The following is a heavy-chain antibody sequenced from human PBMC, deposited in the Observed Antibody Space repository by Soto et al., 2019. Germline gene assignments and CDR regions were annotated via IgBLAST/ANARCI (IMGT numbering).Heavy chain of an antibody. CDR1: GFSLSTIY. Sequence: EVQLVESGGGLIQPGGSLRLSCAASGFSLSTIYMSWVRQTPGKGLEWVSLIYGGASTYYADSVKGRFTVARDKSKNTLSLQMDSPRAEYTAVDFWATFPPRFWTSRTWYERDVCGQGTTVTVSS. V-gene: IGHV3-53*01. D-gene: IGHD2-15*01. CDR2: IYGGAST. J-gene: IGHJ6*02. CDR3: ATFPPRFWTSRTWYERDV.